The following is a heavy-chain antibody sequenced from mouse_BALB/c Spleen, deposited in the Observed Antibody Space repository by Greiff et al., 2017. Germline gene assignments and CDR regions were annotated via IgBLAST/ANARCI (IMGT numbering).Heavy chain of an antibody. J-gene: IGHJ2*01. V-gene: IGHV14-3*02. Sequence: VQLQQSGAELVKPGASVKLSCTASGFNIKDTYMHWVKQRPEQGLEWIGRIDPANGNTKYDPKFQGKATITADTSSNTAYLQLSSLTSEDTAVYYCARAYRYDSFFDYWGQGTTLTVSS. D-gene: IGHD2-14*01. CDR1: GFNIKDTY. CDR2: IDPANGNT. CDR3: ARAYRYDSFFDY.